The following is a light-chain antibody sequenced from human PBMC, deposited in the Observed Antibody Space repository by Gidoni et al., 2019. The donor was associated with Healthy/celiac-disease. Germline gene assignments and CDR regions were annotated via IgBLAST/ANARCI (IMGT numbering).Light chain of an antibody. V-gene: IGLV2-14*01. Sequence: QSALTQPASVSGSTGQSSTISCTGTSSDVGGYNYVSWYQQHPGKAPKLMIYDVSNRPSGVSNRFSGSKSGNTASLTISGLQAEDEADYYCSSYTSSSTLGVFGTGTKVTVL. CDR3: SSYTSSSTLGV. CDR2: DVS. CDR1: SSDVGGYNY. J-gene: IGLJ1*01.